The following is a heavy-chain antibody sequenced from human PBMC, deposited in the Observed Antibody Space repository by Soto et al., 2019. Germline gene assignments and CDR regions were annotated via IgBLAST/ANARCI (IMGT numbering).Heavy chain of an antibody. J-gene: IGHJ6*02. CDR1: GCTSSRYS. CDR2: IKQDGSEK. Sequence: PGQALKNSYAASGCTSSRYSMIGGRQPPEKGQERGANIKQDGSEKYYVDSVKGRFTISRDNAKNSLYLQVNSRRAEDTAVYYCARDCCGACCDLYDLLAVWARGT. D-gene: IGHD2-21*02. CDR3: ARDCCGACCDLYDLLAV. V-gene: IGHV3-7*01.